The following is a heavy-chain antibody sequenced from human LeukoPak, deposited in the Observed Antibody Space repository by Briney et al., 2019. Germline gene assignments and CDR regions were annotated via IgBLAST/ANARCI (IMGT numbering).Heavy chain of an antibody. D-gene: IGHD3-16*01. CDR1: GFTFSSYS. V-gene: IGHV3-48*01. CDR3: AKSRVWGNY. CDR2: ISTSSSPI. Sequence: GGSLRLSCAASGFTFSSYSMSWVRQAPGKGLEWLSYISTSSSPIHYADSVKGRFTVSRDNAKNSLSLQMNSLRAEDTAVYYCAKSRVWGNYWGQGTLVTVSS. J-gene: IGHJ4*02.